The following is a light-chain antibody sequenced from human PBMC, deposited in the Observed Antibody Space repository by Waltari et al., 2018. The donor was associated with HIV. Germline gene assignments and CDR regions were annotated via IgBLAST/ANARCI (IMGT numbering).Light chain of an antibody. J-gene: IGKJ3*01. CDR3: QQYGDSLT. CDR1: LSISSSY. Sequence: EIVLPQSPGTISVSPGEIVTLSCRASLSISSSYLAWYQQKPGQAPRLFIYGTSSRATGIPDRFSGSGSGTDFTLTISRLEPEDFAVYYCQQYGDSLTFGPGTKVDI. V-gene: IGKV3-20*01. CDR2: GTS.